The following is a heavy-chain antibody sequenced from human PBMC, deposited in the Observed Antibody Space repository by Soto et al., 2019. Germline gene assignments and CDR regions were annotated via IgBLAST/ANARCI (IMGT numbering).Heavy chain of an antibody. Sequence: KTSETLSLTCTVSGGSISLYYWSWIRQPPGKTLEWIGYIYETGSTKYNPSLESRVTMSVDSSSQFSLTLNSVTAADTAVYYCARGRRWVDYWGQGTLVTVSS. J-gene: IGHJ4*02. CDR3: ARGRRWVDY. CDR2: IYETGST. V-gene: IGHV4-59*01. CDR1: GGSISLYY.